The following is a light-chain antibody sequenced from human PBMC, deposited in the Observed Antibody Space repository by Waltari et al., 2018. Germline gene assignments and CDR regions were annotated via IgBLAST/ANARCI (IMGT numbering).Light chain of an antibody. CDR3: AAWDDSLNGLWV. CDR2: SKN. J-gene: IGLJ3*02. Sequence: QSVLTQPPSASGTPGQRVTISCSGSSSNIGSNTVNWYQQLPGTAPKPHIYSKNQRPSGVPDRVSGSKSGTAASLAISGLQSEDEADYYCAAWDDSLNGLWVFGGGTKLTVL. CDR1: SSNIGSNT. V-gene: IGLV1-44*01.